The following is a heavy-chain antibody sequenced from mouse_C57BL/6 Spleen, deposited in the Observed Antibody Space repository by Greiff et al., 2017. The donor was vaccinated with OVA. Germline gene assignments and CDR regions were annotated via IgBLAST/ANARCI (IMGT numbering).Heavy chain of an antibody. D-gene: IGHD2-14*01. CDR1: GYTFTDYY. CDR2: INPNNGGT. Sequence: EVQLQESGPELVKPGASVKISCKASGYTFTDYYMNWVKQSHGKSLEWIGDINPNNGGTSYNQKFKGKATLTVYKSSSTAYMELRSLTSEDSAVYYCARGGVLRYFDVWGTGTTVTVSS. J-gene: IGHJ1*03. V-gene: IGHV1-26*01. CDR3: ARGGVLRYFDV.